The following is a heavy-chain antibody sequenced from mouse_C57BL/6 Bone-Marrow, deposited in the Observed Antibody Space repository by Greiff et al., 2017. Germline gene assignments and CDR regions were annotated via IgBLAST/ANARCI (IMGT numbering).Heavy chain of an antibody. V-gene: IGHV1-19*01. CDR3: ARYDDYGFAY. CDR2: INPYNGGT. Sequence: EVQLQQSGPVLVKPGASVKMSCKASGYTFTDYYMNWVKQSHGKSLEWIGVINPYNGGTSYNQKFKGKATLTVDKSTRTAYMELNSLTSEDSAVYYCARYDDYGFAYWGQGTLVTVSA. J-gene: IGHJ3*01. CDR1: GYTFTDYY. D-gene: IGHD2-3*01.